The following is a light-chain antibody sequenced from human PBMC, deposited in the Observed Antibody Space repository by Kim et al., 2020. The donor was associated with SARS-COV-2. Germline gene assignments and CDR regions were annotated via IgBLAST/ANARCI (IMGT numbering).Light chain of an antibody. CDR1: QNSYRY. V-gene: IGKV1-39*01. CDR3: QQTYTTPLT. J-gene: IGKJ5*01. CDR2: STS. Sequence: SVGDRVTITCRASQNSYRYLSWFQHEGPGKAPKLLLHSTSTLHAGTPSRFSGRGSGSDFTLTITNVQPEDFATYYCQQTYTTPLTFGQGTRLEIK.